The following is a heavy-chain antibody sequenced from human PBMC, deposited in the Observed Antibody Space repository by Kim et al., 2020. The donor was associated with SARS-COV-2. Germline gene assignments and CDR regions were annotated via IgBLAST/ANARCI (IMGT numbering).Heavy chain of an antibody. CDR2: T. D-gene: IGHD3-10*01. CDR3: ARSGPPFYFDY. J-gene: IGHJ4*02. Sequence: TSSNPALKRRVTISVDPSKNQFSLKLSSVTAADTAVYYCARSGPPFYFDYWGQGTLVTVSS. V-gene: IGHV4-39*01.